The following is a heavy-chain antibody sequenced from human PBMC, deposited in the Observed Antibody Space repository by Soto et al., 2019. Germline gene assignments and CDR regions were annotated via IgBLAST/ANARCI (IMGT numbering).Heavy chain of an antibody. CDR3: AAYCYTMPCPHFHAYS. V-gene: IGHV3-7*03. CDR2: IKQDESDK. Sequence: GGSLRLSCAVSGFRFRDYWMSWVRQAPGKGLEWVANIKQDESDKYYVDSVKGRFTISRDNAKNALYLQMNSLRVEDTAVYYCAAYCYTMPCPHFHAYSWGQAPHVTVS. D-gene: IGHD3-16*02. CDR1: GFRFRDYW. J-gene: IGHJ5*02.